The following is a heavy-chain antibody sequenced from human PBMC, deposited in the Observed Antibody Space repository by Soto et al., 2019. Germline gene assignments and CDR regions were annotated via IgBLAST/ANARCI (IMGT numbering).Heavy chain of an antibody. CDR1: GGSISNYY. D-gene: IGHD2-2*01. CDR2: IYTSGST. Sequence: SETLSLTCTVSGGSISNYYWTWIRQPAGKGLEWIGRIYTSGSTNYNPSLKSRVTLSVDTSKNQFSLKLSSVTAADTALYYCARQTTYSSSWFDYWGHGTLVTFSS. CDR3: ARQTTYSSSWFDY. J-gene: IGHJ5*01. V-gene: IGHV4-4*07.